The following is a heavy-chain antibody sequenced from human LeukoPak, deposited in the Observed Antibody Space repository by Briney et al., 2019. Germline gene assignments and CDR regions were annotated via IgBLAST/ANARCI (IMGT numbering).Heavy chain of an antibody. D-gene: IGHD3-3*01. CDR3: AKEDRDYDFWSGLNYYYGMDV. CDR2: ISYDGSNK. J-gene: IGHJ6*02. Sequence: GGSLRLSYAASGFTFSSYGMHWVRQAPGKGLEWVAVISYDGSNKYYADSVKGRFTISRDNSKNTLYLQMNSLRAEDTAVYYCAKEDRDYDFWSGLNYYYGMDVWGQGTTVTVSS. V-gene: IGHV3-30*18. CDR1: GFTFSSYG.